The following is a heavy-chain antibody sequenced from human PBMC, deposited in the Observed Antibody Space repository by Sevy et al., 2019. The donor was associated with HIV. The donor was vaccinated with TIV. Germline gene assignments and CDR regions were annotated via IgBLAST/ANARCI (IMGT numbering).Heavy chain of an antibody. CDR2: IKQDGSEK. CDR1: GFAFSSYW. Sequence: GGALRLSFAAPGFAFSSYWMHWVRQAPGKGLGGVAKIKQDGSEKYYVDSVEGRFSISRDNAKNSRYLLMKSLSAEDTAVYYCVRAIAAADSHWGQGTLVTVSS. CDR3: VRAIAAADSH. V-gene: IGHV3-7*01. J-gene: IGHJ4*02. D-gene: IGHD6-13*01.